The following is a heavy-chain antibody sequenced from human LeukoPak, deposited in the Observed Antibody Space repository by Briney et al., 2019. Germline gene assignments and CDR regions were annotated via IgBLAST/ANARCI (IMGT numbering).Heavy chain of an antibody. J-gene: IGHJ4*02. CDR2: LRGDGET. CDR1: GFTFSSYA. CDR3: AKASWVSSADAVL. Sequence: GGSLTLSCAASGFTFSSYAMSWVRQAPARGLEWVSSLRGDGETFYADSVKGRFTLSRDHSRNTVYLHLNNLRVEDTAVYYCAKASWVSSADAVLWGQGTMVTVS. D-gene: IGHD3-16*01. V-gene: IGHV3-23*01.